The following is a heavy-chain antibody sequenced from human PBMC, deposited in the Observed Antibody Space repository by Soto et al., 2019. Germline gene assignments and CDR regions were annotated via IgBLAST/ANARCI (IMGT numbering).Heavy chain of an antibody. J-gene: IGHJ4*02. CDR1: GFTFSSYA. CDR3: AKEGCSGGSCYMIFGY. Sequence: GGSLRLSCAASGFTFSSYAMSWVRQAPGKGLEWVSAISGSGGSTYYADSVKGRFTISRDNSKNTLYPQMNSLRAEDTAVYYCAKEGCSGGSCYMIFGYWGQGTLVTVSS. D-gene: IGHD2-15*01. V-gene: IGHV3-23*01. CDR2: ISGSGGST.